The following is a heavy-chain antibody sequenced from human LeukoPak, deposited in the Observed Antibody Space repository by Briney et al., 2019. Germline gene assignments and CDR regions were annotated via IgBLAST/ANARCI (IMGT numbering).Heavy chain of an antibody. CDR2: INPNSGGT. V-gene: IGHV1-2*02. CDR1: GYTFTGYY. D-gene: IGHD3-10*01. Sequence: ASVKVSCKASGYTFTGYYMHWVRQAPGQGLEWMGWINPNSGGTNYAQKFQGRVTMTRDTSISTAYMELSRLRSDDTAVYYCARGRFGSGASGDYWGQGTLVTVSS. J-gene: IGHJ4*02. CDR3: ARGRFGSGASGDY.